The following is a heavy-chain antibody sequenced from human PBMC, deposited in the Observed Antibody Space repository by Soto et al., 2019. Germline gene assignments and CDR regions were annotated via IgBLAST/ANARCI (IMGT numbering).Heavy chain of an antibody. D-gene: IGHD3-3*01. CDR1: GFIINNYA. V-gene: IGHV3-30*04. J-gene: IGHJ6*02. CDR3: ARRQDFGGPHYYYGMDV. CDR2: ISYDGSNK. Sequence: QVQLVESGGGVVQPGRSLRVSCAASGFIINNYAMHWVRQTPGKGLEWMAVISYDGSNKHYADSVKGRFTISRDNSKNTLYQQMNNLRPDDSAVYYCARRQDFGGPHYYYGMDVWGQGTTVTVSS.